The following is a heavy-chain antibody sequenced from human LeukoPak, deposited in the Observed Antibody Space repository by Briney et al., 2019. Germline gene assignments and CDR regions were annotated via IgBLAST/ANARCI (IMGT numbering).Heavy chain of an antibody. CDR2: INDGNGNT. Sequence: ASVKVSCKASGYTFTSYAMHWVRQAPGQRLEWMGWINDGNGNTKYSHKFQGRVTISRDTPASTAYMELSSLRSEDTAVYYCARGATGMQNWGQGTLVTVSS. J-gene: IGHJ4*02. D-gene: IGHD1-1*01. V-gene: IGHV1-3*01. CDR3: ARGATGMQN. CDR1: GYTFTSYA.